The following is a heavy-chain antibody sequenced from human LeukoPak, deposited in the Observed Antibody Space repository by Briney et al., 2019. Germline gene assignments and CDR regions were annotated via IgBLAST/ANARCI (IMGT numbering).Heavy chain of an antibody. CDR2: IIPIFGTA. Sequence: SVKVSCKASGGTFSSYAISWVRQAPGQGLEWMGRIIPIFGTANYAQKFQGRVTITADKSTSTAYMELSSLRSEDTAVYYCARGPGYSIGWPDYWGQGTLVTVSS. CDR1: GGTFSSYA. D-gene: IGHD6-19*01. V-gene: IGHV1-69*06. CDR3: ARGPGYSIGWPDY. J-gene: IGHJ4*02.